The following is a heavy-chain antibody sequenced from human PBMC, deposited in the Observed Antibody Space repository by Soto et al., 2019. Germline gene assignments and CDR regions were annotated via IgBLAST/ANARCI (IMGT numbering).Heavy chain of an antibody. CDR1: GDSVSSNSSA. D-gene: IGHD3-16*01. Sequence: SQTLSLTFAISGDSVSSNSSAWNWIRQSPSRGLEWLGRTYYRSKWYNDYAVSVKGRISINPDTSKNLFSLQLNSVTPEDTAVYYCARDRKGGFVMDAWGKGTTATVPS. V-gene: IGHV6-1*01. CDR2: TYYRSKWYN. CDR3: ARDRKGGFVMDA. J-gene: IGHJ6*04.